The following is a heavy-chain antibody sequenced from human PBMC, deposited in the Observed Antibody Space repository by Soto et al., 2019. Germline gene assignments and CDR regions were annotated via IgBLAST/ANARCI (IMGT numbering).Heavy chain of an antibody. J-gene: IGHJ4*02. CDR1: GGSISSGDYY. D-gene: IGHD4-4*01. CDR3: ARRDNYVPFDQ. V-gene: IGHV4-30-4*01. CDR2: IYYSGFT. Sequence: SETLSLTCTVSGGSISSGDYYWSWIRQPPGKGLEWIGYIYYSGFTYYNPSLNSRLTMSVDTSKNQFSLKLSSVIAADTAVYYCARRDNYVPFDQWGQGTLVTVSS.